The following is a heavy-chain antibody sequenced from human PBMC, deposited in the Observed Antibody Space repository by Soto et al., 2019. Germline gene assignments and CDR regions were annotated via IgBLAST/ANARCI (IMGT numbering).Heavy chain of an antibody. J-gene: IGHJ1*01. D-gene: IGHD6-19*01. V-gene: IGHV3-21*01. Sequence: GGSLRLSCAASGFTFSSYSMNWVRQAPGKGLEWVSSISSSSSYIYYADSVKGRFTISRDNAKNSLYLQMNSLRAEDTAVYYCARSMAVAGREKYFQHWGQGTLVTVSS. CDR3: ARSMAVAGREKYFQH. CDR1: GFTFSSYS. CDR2: ISSSSSYI.